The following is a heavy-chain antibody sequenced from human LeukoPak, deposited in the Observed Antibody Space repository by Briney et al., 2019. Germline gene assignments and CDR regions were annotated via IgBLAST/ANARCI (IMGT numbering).Heavy chain of an antibody. V-gene: IGHV1-18*01. J-gene: IGHJ4*02. D-gene: IGHD2-2*01. CDR3: ARQAACSSIRCSADY. CDR2: ISAYNGDT. CDR1: GYTFTSYG. Sequence: GASVKVSCKASGYTFTSYGISWVRQAPGQGLEWMGWISAYNGDTNYAQKFQGRVTMTTDTSTSTAYMELGSLRSDDTAFYYCARQAACSSIRCSADYWGQGTLVTVSS.